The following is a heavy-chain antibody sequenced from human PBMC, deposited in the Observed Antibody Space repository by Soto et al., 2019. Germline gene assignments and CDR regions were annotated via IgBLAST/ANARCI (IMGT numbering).Heavy chain of an antibody. Sequence: QVQLVESGGGLVEPGGSLRLSCAASGFRFSDHDMTWIRQAPGKGLEWVSKISGGGTTIYYADSVKGRFTVSRDNAENSLYLQMNSLRSEDTAVYYCAGDPYYYGSAFWGHGSLVTVAS. CDR1: GFRFSDHD. CDR3: AGDPYYYGSAF. J-gene: IGHJ4*01. CDR2: ISGGGTTI. V-gene: IGHV3-11*01. D-gene: IGHD3-10*01.